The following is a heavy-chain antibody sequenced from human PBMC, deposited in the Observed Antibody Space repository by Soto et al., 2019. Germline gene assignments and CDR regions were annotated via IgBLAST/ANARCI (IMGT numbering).Heavy chain of an antibody. CDR3: ARGSPGRIVVVPAAMGPFDY. CDR1: GFTFSSYG. CDR2: IWYDGSNK. J-gene: IGHJ4*02. Sequence: QVQLVESGGGVVQPGRSLRLSCAASGFTFSSYGMHWVRQAPGKGLEWVAVIWYDGSNKYYADSVKGRFTISRDNSKNTLYRQMNSLRAEDTAVYYCARGSPGRIVVVPAAMGPFDYWGQGTLVSVSS. V-gene: IGHV3-33*01. D-gene: IGHD2-2*01.